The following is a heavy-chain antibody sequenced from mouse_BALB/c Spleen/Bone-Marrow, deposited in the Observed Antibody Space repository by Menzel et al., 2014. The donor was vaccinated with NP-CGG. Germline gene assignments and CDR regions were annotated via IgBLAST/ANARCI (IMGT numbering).Heavy chain of an antibody. J-gene: IGHJ3*01. CDR1: GYTFTSYW. V-gene: IGHV1-74*01. Sequence: QVQLQQSGPEVVKPGAPVKVSCKASGYTFTSYWMNWVKQRPGRGXEWIGRIDPSDXETHYNQKFKDKATLTVDKSSSTAYIQLXSLTSXDSAVYYXXXXXXXXXXXXXAYXGXGTLVTVSA. CDR2: IDPSDXET. CDR3: XXXXXXXXXXXXAY.